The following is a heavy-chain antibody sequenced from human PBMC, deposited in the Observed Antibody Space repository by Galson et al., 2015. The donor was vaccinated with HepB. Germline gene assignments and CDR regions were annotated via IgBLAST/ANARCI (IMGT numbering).Heavy chain of an antibody. CDR1: GFTFSRFA. CDR2: ISYDGNNK. J-gene: IGHJ4*02. V-gene: IGHV3-30-3*01. Sequence: SLRLSCAASGFTFSRFAMHWVRQAPGKGLEWVAVISYDGNNKYYADFMKDRLTISRDNSKNTLYLQVNSLTLEDTAVYYCARVDAGSSRRGFEYWGQGTLVTVSS. CDR3: ARVDAGSSRRGFEY. D-gene: IGHD2-15*01.